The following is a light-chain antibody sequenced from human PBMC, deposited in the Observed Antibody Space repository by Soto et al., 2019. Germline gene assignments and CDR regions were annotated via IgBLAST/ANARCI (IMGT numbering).Light chain of an antibody. J-gene: IGKJ1*01. Sequence: IQMTQSPSTLSASLGDRVTITCRASQSISSWLAWYQQKPGKAPKLLIYKASSLESGVPSRFSGSGSGTEFTLTISSLQPDDFATYYCQQYETFGQGTKVDI. V-gene: IGKV1-5*03. CDR1: QSISSW. CDR3: QQYET. CDR2: KAS.